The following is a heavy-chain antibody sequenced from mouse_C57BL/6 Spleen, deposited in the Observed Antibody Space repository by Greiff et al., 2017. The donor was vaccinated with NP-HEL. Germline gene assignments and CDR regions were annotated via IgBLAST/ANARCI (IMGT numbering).Heavy chain of an antibody. CDR3: AREGYGNLWYFDV. CDR1: GFTFSDYY. V-gene: IGHV5-12*01. D-gene: IGHD2-1*01. Sequence: EVHLVESGGGLVQPGGSLKLSCAASGFTFSDYYMYWVRQTPEKRLEWVAYISNGGGSTYYPDTVKGRFTISRDNAKNTLYLQMSRLKSEDTAMYYCAREGYGNLWYFDVWGTGTTVTVSS. CDR2: ISNGGGST. J-gene: IGHJ1*03.